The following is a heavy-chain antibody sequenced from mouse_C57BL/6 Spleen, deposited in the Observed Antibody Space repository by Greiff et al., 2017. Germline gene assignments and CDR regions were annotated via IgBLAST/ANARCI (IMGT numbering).Heavy chain of an antibody. CDR3: ARIYGSGYAMDY. Sequence: QVQLQQPGAELVMPGASVKLSCKASGYTFTSYWMHWVKQRPGQGLEWIGEIDPSDSYTNYNQKFKGKSTLTVDKSSSTAYMQLSSLTSEDSAVYDCARIYGSGYAMDYWGQGTSVTVSS. J-gene: IGHJ4*01. CDR1: GYTFTSYW. V-gene: IGHV1-69*01. CDR2: IDPSDSYT. D-gene: IGHD1-1*01.